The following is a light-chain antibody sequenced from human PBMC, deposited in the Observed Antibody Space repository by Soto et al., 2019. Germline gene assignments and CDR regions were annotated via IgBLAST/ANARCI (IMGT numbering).Light chain of an antibody. Sequence: DIHMTHSPSSLSASVLYRVTITCRASESISTWLAWYQQKPGKAPKLLIYGASSLESGVPPRFSGDGSETDFTLTIGSLQRDDFGTYYCQQYSRLWSFGQGTKVDIK. V-gene: IGKV1-5*03. J-gene: IGKJ1*01. CDR3: QQYSRLWS. CDR1: ESISTW. CDR2: GAS.